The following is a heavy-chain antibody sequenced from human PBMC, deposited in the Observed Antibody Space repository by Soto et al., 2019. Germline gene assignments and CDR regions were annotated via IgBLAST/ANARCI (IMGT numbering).Heavy chain of an antibody. Sequence: EVQLLESGGGLVQPGGSLRLSCAASGFTFSSYAMSWVRQAPGKGLEWVSAISGSGGSTYYADSVKGRFTISRDNSKNALYLQMNSLRAEDTAVYYCAKTMLAGDYGGNSADYWGQGTLVTVCS. CDR1: GFTFSSYA. J-gene: IGHJ4*02. D-gene: IGHD4-17*01. V-gene: IGHV3-23*01. CDR3: AKTMLAGDYGGNSADY. CDR2: ISGSGGST.